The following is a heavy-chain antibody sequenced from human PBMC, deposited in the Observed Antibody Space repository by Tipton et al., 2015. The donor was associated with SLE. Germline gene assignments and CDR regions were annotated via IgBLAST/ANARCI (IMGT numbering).Heavy chain of an antibody. D-gene: IGHD6-13*01. Sequence: SLRLSCAASGFTFSSYAMSWVRQAPGKGLEWVSAISGSGGSTYYADSVKGRFTISRDNAKNSLYLQMNSLRAEDTAEYYCASLQQPMDVWGKGTTVTVSS. V-gene: IGHV3-23*01. CDR1: GFTFSSYA. CDR3: ASLQQPMDV. CDR2: ISGSGGST. J-gene: IGHJ6*04.